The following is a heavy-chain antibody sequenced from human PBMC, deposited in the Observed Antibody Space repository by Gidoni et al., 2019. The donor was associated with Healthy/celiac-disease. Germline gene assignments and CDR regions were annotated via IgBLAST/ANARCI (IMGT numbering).Heavy chain of an antibody. D-gene: IGHD3-10*01. CDR1: GGSIRSYY. V-gene: IGHV4-4*07. J-gene: IGHJ4*02. Sequence: QVQLQESGPGLVKPSETLSLTCTVSGGSIRSYYWSWIRQPAGKGLEWIGRIYTSGSTNYNPSLKSRVTMSVDTSKNQFSLKLSSVTAADTAVYYCAREGALMVRGVIISAFDYWGQGTLVTVSS. CDR2: IYTSGST. CDR3: AREGALMVRGVIISAFDY.